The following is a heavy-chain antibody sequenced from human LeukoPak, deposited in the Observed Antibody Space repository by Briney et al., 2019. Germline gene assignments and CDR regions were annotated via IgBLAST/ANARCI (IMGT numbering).Heavy chain of an antibody. Sequence: SQTLSLTCTVSGGSISSGGYYWSWIRQHPGKGLEWIGYIYFSGSTYYNPSLKSRVTISLDTSKNQFSLKLSSVTAADTALYYCARDRESMTVRYWGQGTLVAVSS. CDR3: ARDRESMTVRY. CDR1: GGSISSGGYY. CDR2: IYFSGST. D-gene: IGHD3-22*01. J-gene: IGHJ4*02. V-gene: IGHV4-31*03.